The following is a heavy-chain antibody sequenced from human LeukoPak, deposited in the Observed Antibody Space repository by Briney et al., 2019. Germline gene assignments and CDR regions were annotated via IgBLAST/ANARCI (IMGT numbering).Heavy chain of an antibody. V-gene: IGHV3-74*01. J-gene: IGHJ5*02. CDR1: GFTFNSYW. CDR3: ARDSSSGGSYGGVFDP. CDR2: INSDGSST. D-gene: IGHD1-26*01. Sequence: PGGSLRLSCAASGFTFNSYWMHWVRQAPGKGLVWVSGINSDGSSTTYADSVKGRFTISRDNAKNSLYLQMNSLRAEDTALYYCARDSSSGGSYGGVFDPWGQGTLVTVSS.